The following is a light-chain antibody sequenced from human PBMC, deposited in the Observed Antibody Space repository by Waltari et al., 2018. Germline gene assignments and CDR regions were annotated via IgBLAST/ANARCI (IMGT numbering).Light chain of an antibody. CDR1: ALPKQY. J-gene: IGLJ3*02. CDR3: QTADTSGIWV. CDR2: KDT. V-gene: IGLV3-25*03. Sequence: SSELTQPPSVSVSPGQTARITCSGDALPKQYVFWYQQKPGQAPFLILYKDTERPSGIPDRFSGSSSGTIVTLTISGVQTEDEADYYCQTADTSGIWVFGGGTRLTVL.